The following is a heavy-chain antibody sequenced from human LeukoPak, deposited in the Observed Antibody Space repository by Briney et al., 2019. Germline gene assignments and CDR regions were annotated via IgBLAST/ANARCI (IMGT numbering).Heavy chain of an antibody. D-gene: IGHD1-26*01. J-gene: IGHJ6*02. V-gene: IGHV3-23*01. CDR3: AKDFEWELLLPYYYGMDV. CDR1: GFTFSSYA. Sequence: GGSLRLSCAASGFTFSSYAMSWVRQAPGKGLEWVSAISGSGGSTYYADSVKGRFTISRDNSKNTLYLQMNSLRAEDTAVYYCAKDFEWELLLPYYYGMDVWGQGTTVTVSS. CDR2: ISGSGGST.